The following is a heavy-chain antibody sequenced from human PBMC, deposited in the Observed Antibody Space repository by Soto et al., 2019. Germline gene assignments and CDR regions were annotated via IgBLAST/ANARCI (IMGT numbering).Heavy chain of an antibody. D-gene: IGHD7-27*01. J-gene: IGHJ6*02. CDR2: ISGSGGST. CDR1: GFTFSSYA. CDR3: AKDFLMGIHYYYGMDV. Sequence: GGSLRLSCAASGFTFSSYAMSWVRQAPGKGLEWVSAISGSGGSTYYADSVKGRFTISRDNSKNTLYLQMNSLRAEDTAVYYCAKDFLMGIHYYYGMDVWGQGTTVTVSS. V-gene: IGHV3-23*01.